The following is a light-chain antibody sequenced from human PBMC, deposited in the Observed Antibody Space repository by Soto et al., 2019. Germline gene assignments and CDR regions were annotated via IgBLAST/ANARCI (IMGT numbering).Light chain of an antibody. CDR2: GAA. Sequence: EIQMTQSPSSLSASVGDRVTITCRASQGISNYLAWYQQKPGKVPKLLIYGAATLQSGVPSRLSGSGSGTDFTLIINILQTEDVATYYGQKYDRAPCTFGQGTKVEI. CDR1: QGISNY. J-gene: IGKJ1*01. CDR3: QKYDRAPCT. V-gene: IGKV1-27*01.